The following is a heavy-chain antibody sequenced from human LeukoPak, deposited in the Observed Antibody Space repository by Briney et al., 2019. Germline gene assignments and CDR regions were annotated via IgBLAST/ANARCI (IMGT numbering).Heavy chain of an antibody. V-gene: IGHV3-23*01. CDR2: ITGGGGSST. Sequence: GGSLRLSCAASGFTFTSSTMTWVRQAPGKGLEWVSSITGGGGSSTYHADSVKGRLTIYRDNSKNTLYLQMNSLRAEDTAVYYCAKDRRGSCNAGSCYCCDYWGRGALVTVSS. J-gene: IGHJ4*02. D-gene: IGHD2-15*01. CDR1: GFTFTSST. CDR3: AKDRRGSCNAGSCYCCDY.